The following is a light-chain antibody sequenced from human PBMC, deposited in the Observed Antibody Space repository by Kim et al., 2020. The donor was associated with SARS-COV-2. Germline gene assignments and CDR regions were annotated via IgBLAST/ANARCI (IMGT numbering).Light chain of an antibody. CDR1: QGVSSSD. V-gene: IGKV3-20*01. CDR3: QQFGSSPEYS. J-gene: IGKJ2*03. CDR2: GTS. Sequence: SPGEIATLSWKARQGVSSSDLAWYPQKPGQAPSLLIYGTSSRATGVPDRFNGSGSGTDFNLTISRLEPEDFAVYYWQQFGSSPEYSFGQGNKL.